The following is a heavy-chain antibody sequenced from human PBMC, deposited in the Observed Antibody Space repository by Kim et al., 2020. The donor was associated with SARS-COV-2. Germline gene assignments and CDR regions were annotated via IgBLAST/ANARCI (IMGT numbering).Heavy chain of an antibody. V-gene: IGHV1-3*01. D-gene: IGHD2-15*01. CDR1: GYIFSRYA. CDR2: IDAGAGNT. J-gene: IGHJ5*02. CDR3: ARGWSATGIDP. Sequence: ASVKVSCKASGYIFSRYAIHWMRQAPGQRLEWMGWIDAGAGNTKYSQRFQGRVTITRDTSASTVYMEMSSLTSEDTAIYYCARGWSATGIDPWGQGTLVTVSS.